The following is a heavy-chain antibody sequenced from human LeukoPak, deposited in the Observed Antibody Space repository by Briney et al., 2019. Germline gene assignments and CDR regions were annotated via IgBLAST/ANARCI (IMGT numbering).Heavy chain of an antibody. D-gene: IGHD5-12*01. Sequence: GGSLRLSCAASGFTFSSYSMNWVRQAPGKGLEWVSSISSSSSYIYYADSVKGRFTISRDNAKNSLYLQTNSLRAEDTAVYYCARVKRVATIPTYDYWGQGTLVTASS. CDR2: ISSSSSYI. V-gene: IGHV3-21*01. J-gene: IGHJ4*02. CDR1: GFTFSSYS. CDR3: ARVKRVATIPTYDY.